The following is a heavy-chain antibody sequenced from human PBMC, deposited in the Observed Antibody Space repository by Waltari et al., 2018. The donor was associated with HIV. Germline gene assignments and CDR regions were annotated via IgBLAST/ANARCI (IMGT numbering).Heavy chain of an antibody. CDR2: IHHSGNT. V-gene: IGHV4-38-2*02. J-gene: IGHJ4*02. CDR1: YYSINTGYY. D-gene: IGHD5-18*01. Sequence: QVQLQESGPGLVKPSETLSLTCIVSYYSINTGYYWGWFRQPPGKGLEWIASIHHSGNTYYNPSLKSRVSISVDTSKKQFSLNVKSVTAADTAVYYCARGSFYNYGDWGQGTLVTVSS. CDR3: ARGSFYNYGD.